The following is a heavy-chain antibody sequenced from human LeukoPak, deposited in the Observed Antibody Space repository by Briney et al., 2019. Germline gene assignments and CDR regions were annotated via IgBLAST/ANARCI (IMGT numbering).Heavy chain of an antibody. CDR1: GYSISSTYY. D-gene: IGHD1-1*01. CDR2: ISHSGST. J-gene: IGHJ4*02. CDR3: ARVNAPVATFDY. V-gene: IGHV4-38-2*02. Sequence: SETLSLTCTVSGYSISSTYYGAWIRQPPGKGLEWIATISHSGSTYYTPSLESRLTISLDASRNHFSLRLSSVTAADTAVYYCARVNAPVATFDYWGLGTLVAVSS.